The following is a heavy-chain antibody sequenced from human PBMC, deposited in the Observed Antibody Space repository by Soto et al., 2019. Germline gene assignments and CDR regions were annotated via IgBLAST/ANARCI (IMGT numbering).Heavy chain of an antibody. CDR3: AIGIHSEYCRSTGCYFGMDV. D-gene: IGHD2-2*01. CDR2: INPSGGST. CDR1: GYTFTSYY. Sequence: QVQLVQSGAEVKKPGASVKVACKASGYTFTSYYMHWVRQAPGQGLEWMGIINPSGGSTSYAQKFTGRVTMTMITATSTVYMELSSLRSEAKSGYYCAIGIHSEYCRSTGCYFGMDVWGRGTTFIVCS. J-gene: IGHJ6*02. V-gene: IGHV1-46*01.